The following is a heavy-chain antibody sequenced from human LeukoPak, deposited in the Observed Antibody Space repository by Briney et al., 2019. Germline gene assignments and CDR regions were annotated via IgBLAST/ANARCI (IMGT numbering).Heavy chain of an antibody. D-gene: IGHD3-3*01. Sequence: GESLNISCRGSGYSFTTYWLGWVRQMPGKGLEWMGIIYPGDSDTRYSPSFQAQVTISADRSISTPYLHWSSLKASYTAMYYCGRSGVVTVYQYMEVWGTRTTVTVSS. V-gene: IGHV5-51*01. CDR3: GRSGVVTVYQYMEV. CDR2: IYPGDSDT. CDR1: GYSFTTYW. J-gene: IGHJ6*03.